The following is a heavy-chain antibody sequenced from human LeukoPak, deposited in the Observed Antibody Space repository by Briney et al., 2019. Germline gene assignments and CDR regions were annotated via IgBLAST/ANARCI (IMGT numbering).Heavy chain of an antibody. J-gene: IGHJ4*02. CDR1: GFTFSSYG. D-gene: IGHD3-16*02. CDR2: IWYDGSNK. CDR3: GYTNNFYH. V-gene: IGHV3-33*03. Sequence: PGGSLRLSCAASGFTFSSYGMHWVRQAPGKGLERVAVIWYDGSNKYYADSVKGRLTISRDDGRNSVSLQMNSVRAEDTAVYYCGYTNNFYHWGQGTLVVVSS.